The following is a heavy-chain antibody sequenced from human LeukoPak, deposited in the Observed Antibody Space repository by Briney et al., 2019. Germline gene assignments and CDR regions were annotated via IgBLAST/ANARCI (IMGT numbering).Heavy chain of an antibody. CDR1: GFTFSSYE. CDR2: ISSSGSTI. D-gene: IGHD2-21*01. CDR3: AKAPVTTCSGAYCYPFDY. J-gene: IGHJ4*02. V-gene: IGHV3-48*03. Sequence: PGGSLRPSCAASGFTFSSYEMNWVRQAPGKGLEWVSYISSSGSTIYYADSVKGRFTISRDSSKNTLYLQMNRLRAEDAAVYYCAKAPVTTCSGAYCYPFDYWGQGTLVTVSS.